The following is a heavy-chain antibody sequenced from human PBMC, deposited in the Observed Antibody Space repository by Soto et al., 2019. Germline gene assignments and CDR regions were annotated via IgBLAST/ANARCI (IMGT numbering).Heavy chain of an antibody. CDR3: AKDPGYCSSTSCHIDD. CDR1: GFTFSSYA. J-gene: IGHJ4*02. V-gene: IGHV3-23*01. Sequence: PGGSLRLSCAASGFTFSSYAMSWVRQAPGKGLEWVSAISGSGGSTYYADSVKGRFTISRDNSKNTLYLQMNSLRAEDTAVYYCAKDPGYCSSTSCHIDDWVQATLVTVAS. D-gene: IGHD2-2*02. CDR2: ISGSGGST.